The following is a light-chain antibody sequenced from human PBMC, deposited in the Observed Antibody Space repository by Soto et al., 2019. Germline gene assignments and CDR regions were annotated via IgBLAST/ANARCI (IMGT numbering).Light chain of an antibody. Sequence: QSVLTQPPSASGTPGQRVIISCSGSSSNFGGNTANWYQQFPGTAPKVLIYSNNQRPSGVPDRFSGSKSGTSASLAISGLQSEDEADYYCAAWDDSLNGWVFGGWTKVTVL. J-gene: IGLJ3*02. CDR1: SSNFGGNT. V-gene: IGLV1-44*01. CDR2: SNN. CDR3: AAWDDSLNGWV.